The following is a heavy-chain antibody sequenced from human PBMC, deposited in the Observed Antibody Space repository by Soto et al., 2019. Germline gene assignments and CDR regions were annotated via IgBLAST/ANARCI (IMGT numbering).Heavy chain of an antibody. CDR1: GGSFSGYY. J-gene: IGHJ5*02. CDR2: INHSGST. Sequence: PSETLSLTCAVYGGSFSGYYWSWIRQPPGKGLEWIGEINHSGSTNYNPSLKSRATISVDTSKNQFSLKLSSVTAADTAVYYCARPALRYFDWLLSRANWFDPWGQGTLVTVSS. D-gene: IGHD3-9*01. CDR3: ARPALRYFDWLLSRANWFDP. V-gene: IGHV4-34*01.